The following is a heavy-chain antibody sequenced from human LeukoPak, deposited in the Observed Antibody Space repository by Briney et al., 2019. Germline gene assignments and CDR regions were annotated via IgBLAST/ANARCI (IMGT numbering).Heavy chain of an antibody. Sequence: GGSLRLSCAASGFTFSSYRMNWVRQAPGKGLVWVSYINSDGTTATYADSVKGRFTISRDNAKTTLYLQMNRLRAEDTAVYYCVRGGYGSIDYWGQGTLVTVSS. V-gene: IGHV3-74*01. D-gene: IGHD4-17*01. CDR1: GFTFSSYR. J-gene: IGHJ4*02. CDR2: INSDGTTA. CDR3: VRGGYGSIDY.